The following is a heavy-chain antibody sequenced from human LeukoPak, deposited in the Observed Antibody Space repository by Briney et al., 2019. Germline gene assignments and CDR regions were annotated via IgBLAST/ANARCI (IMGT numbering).Heavy chain of an antibody. V-gene: IGHV1-69*06. D-gene: IGHD2-2*01. Sequence: SVKVSCKASGGTFSSYAISWVRQAPGQGLEWMGGIIPIFGTANYAQKFQGRVTITADKSTSTAYMELSSLRSEDTAVYYCASACSSTSCYVDLTYYYYYYMDVWGKGTTVTVSS. CDR2: IIPIFGTA. J-gene: IGHJ6*03. CDR3: ASACSSTSCYVDLTYYYYYYMDV. CDR1: GGTFSSYA.